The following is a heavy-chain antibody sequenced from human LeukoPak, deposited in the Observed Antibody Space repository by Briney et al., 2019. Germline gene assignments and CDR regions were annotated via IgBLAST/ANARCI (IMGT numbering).Heavy chain of an antibody. Sequence: GGSLRLSCAASGFTFSNAWMSWVRQAPGKGLEWVGRIKSKTDGGTTDYAAPVKGRFTISRDDSKNTLYLQMNSLKTENTAVYYCTTESLTILRFLEWLLGYFDYWGQGTLVTVSS. V-gene: IGHV3-15*01. CDR2: IKSKTDGGTT. CDR3: TTESLTILRFLEWLLGYFDY. D-gene: IGHD3-3*01. CDR1: GFTFSNAW. J-gene: IGHJ4*02.